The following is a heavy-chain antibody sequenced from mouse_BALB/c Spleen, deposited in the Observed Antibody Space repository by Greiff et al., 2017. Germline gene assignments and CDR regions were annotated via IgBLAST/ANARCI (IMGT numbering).Heavy chain of an antibody. CDR3: ARWNYDSRYYYAMDY. D-gene: IGHD1-1*01. Sequence: VQLQQSGPELVKPGASVKIPCKASGYTFTDYNMDWVKQSHGKSLEWIGDINPNTGGTIYNQKFKGKATLTVDKSSSTAYMELRSLTSEDTAVYYCARWNYDSRYYYAMDYWGQGTSVTVSS. V-gene: IGHV1-18*01. CDR2: INPNTGGT. J-gene: IGHJ4*01. CDR1: GYTFTDYN.